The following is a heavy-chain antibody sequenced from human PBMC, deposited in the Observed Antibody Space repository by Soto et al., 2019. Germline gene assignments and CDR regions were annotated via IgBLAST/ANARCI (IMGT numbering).Heavy chain of an antibody. V-gene: IGHV3-7*01. CDR2: IKQDGSEK. J-gene: IGHJ4*02. CDR3: ARARIAARFDY. D-gene: IGHD6-6*01. Sequence: GESLKISCAASGFTFSSYWMSWVRQAPGKGLEWVANIKQDGSEKYYVDSVKGRFTISRDNAKNSLYLQMNSLRAEDTAVYYCARARIAARFDYWGQGTLVTVSS. CDR1: GFTFSSYW.